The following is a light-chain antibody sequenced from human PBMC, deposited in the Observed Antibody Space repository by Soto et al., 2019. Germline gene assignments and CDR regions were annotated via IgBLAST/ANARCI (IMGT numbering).Light chain of an antibody. CDR2: DNN. V-gene: IGLV1-51*01. CDR1: SSNMANNY. J-gene: IGLJ2*01. Sequence: QSVLTQPPSVSAAPGQKVTISCSGSSSNMANNYVSWYQHLPGTAPKLLIYDNNKRPSGIPDRFSGSKSGTSATLGITGLQTGDEADYYCGTWDSSLSAGVFGGGTKLTVL. CDR3: GTWDSSLSAGV.